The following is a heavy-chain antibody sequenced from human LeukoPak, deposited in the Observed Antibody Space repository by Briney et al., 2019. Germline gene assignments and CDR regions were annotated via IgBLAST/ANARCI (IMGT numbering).Heavy chain of an antibody. D-gene: IGHD1-26*01. V-gene: IGHV3-53*01. CDR3: ATNHLRVGVYHYGMDV. CDR2: IYSGGTI. J-gene: IGHJ6*02. Sequence: GGSLRLSCAASGFTVSSNYMNWVRQAPGKGLEWVSTIYSGGTIYYADTVKGRFTISRDNSKNTLYLQMSRLRAEDTAVYYCATNHLRVGVYHYGMDVWGQGTTVTVSS. CDR1: GFTVSSNY.